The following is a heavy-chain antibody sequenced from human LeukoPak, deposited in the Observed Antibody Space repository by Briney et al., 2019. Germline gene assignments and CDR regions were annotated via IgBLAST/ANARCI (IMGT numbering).Heavy chain of an antibody. Sequence: GGSLRLSCAASGFTFSDYYMTWIRQAPGKGLEWISYISTSGGTTSYPDSASGRFTISRDNAKNSLYLQMNSLRAEDTALYYCARVGPLVGANYLDYWGQGTLLTVSA. D-gene: IGHD1-26*01. V-gene: IGHV3-11*04. CDR1: GFTFSDYY. CDR2: ISTSGGTT. CDR3: ARVGPLVGANYLDY. J-gene: IGHJ4*02.